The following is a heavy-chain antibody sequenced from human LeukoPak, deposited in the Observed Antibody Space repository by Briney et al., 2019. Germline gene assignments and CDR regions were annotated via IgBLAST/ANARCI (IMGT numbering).Heavy chain of an antibody. CDR3: ARYTGSAVAGNQPIDY. V-gene: IGHV4-39*01. Sequence: SETLSLTCTVSGGSISSSSYYWAWIRQPPGKGLEWIGTISYSGSTYYNPSLTSRVTISVDTSKNQFPLKLRSVTAADTAVYYCARYTGSAVAGNQPIDYWGQGTLVTVSS. D-gene: IGHD6-19*01. CDR1: GGSISSSSYY. CDR2: ISYSGST. J-gene: IGHJ4*02.